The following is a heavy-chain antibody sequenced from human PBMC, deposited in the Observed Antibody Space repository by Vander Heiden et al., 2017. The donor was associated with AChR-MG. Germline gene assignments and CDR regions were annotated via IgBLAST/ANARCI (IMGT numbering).Heavy chain of an antibody. CDR1: GFSLSNARMG. CDR3: ARMSPLYYYGSGKGYYYYYGMDV. D-gene: IGHD3-10*01. V-gene: IGHV2-26*01. CDR2: IFSNDEK. Sequence: QVTLKESGPVLVKPTETLTLTCTVSGFSLSNARMGVSWIRQPPGKALEWLAHIFSNDEKSYSTSLKSRLTISKDTSKSQVVLTMTNMDPVDTATYYCARMSPLYYYGSGKGYYYYYGMDVWGQGTKGTVSS. J-gene: IGHJ6*02.